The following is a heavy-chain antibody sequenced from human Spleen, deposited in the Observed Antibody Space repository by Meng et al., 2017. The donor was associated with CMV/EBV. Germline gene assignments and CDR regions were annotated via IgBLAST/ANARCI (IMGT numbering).Heavy chain of an antibody. D-gene: IGHD5-24*01. CDR1: GGSISSNSYH. CDR2: VFYNEKTYENT. V-gene: IGHV4-39*07. Sequence: SETLSLTCTVSGGSISSNSYHWGWIRQPPGMGLEWIGNVFYNEKTYENTYYNPSLKSRVTMSLDMSKNQFSLRLSSMTAADTAVYFCARGMILMATTPYDYWGQGTPVTVSS. CDR3: ARGMILMATTPYDY. J-gene: IGHJ4*02.